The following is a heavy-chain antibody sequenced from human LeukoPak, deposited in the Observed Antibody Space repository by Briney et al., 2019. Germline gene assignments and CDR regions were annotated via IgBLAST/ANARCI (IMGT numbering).Heavy chain of an antibody. CDR2: ISYSGST. D-gene: IGHD2-21*02. CDR3: ARHLFCGGDCYSGYFDY. Sequence: TLSLTCTVSGGSISIYYWSWIRQPPGKGLEWIGYISYSGSTNYNPSLKSRVTISVDTSKNQFSLKLNSVTAADTAVYCCARHLFCGGDCYSGYFDYWGQGTLVTVSS. J-gene: IGHJ4*02. CDR1: GGSISIYY. V-gene: IGHV4-59*08.